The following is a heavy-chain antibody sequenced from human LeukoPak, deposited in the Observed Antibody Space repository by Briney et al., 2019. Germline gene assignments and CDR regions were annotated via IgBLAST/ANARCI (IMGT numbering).Heavy chain of an antibody. J-gene: IGHJ6*02. D-gene: IGHD6-13*01. CDR1: GYTLTELS. V-gene: IGHV1-24*01. CDR3: ATEFNLRIAAARYYYYGMDV. Sequence: ASVKVSCKVSGYTLTELSMHWVRQAPGKGLEWMGGFDPEDGETIYAQKFQGRVTTTEDTSTDTAYMELSSLRSEDTAVYYCATEFNLRIAAARYYYYGMDVWGQGTTVTVSS. CDR2: FDPEDGET.